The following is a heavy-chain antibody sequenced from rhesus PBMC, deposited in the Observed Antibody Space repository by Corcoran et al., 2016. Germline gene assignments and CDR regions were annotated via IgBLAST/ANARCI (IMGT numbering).Heavy chain of an antibody. V-gene: IGHV4-165*01. CDR1: GGSLRGFH. CDR3: ARDPGRAVAGHGVDY. CDR2: IGGSSGSS. Sequence: QVQLQESGPGLVKPSETLSLTCAVSGGSLRGFHWNWLRQPPVKGLEWFGLIGGSSGSSYYNPSLKSRVTLSVDTSKNQFSLNLSSVTAADTAVYYCARDPGRAVAGHGVDYWGQGVLVTVSS. J-gene: IGHJ4*01. D-gene: IGHD6-37*01.